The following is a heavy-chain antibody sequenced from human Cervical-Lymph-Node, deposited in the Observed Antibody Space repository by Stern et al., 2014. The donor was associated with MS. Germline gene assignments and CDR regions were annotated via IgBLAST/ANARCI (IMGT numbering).Heavy chain of an antibody. CDR1: GFTFSSYA. CDR3: AKDVTIFGVVGANGMDV. CDR2: ISGSGGST. Sequence: EDQLVESGGGLVQPGGSLRLSCAASGFTFSSYAMSWVRQAPGKGLEWVSAISGSGGSTYYADSVKGRFTISRDNSKNTLYLQMNSLRAEDTAVYYCAKDVTIFGVVGANGMDVWGQGTTVTVSS. J-gene: IGHJ6*02. D-gene: IGHD3-3*01. V-gene: IGHV3-23*04.